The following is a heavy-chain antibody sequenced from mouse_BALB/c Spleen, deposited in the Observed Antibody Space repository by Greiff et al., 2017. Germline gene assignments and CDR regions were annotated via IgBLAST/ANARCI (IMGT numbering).Heavy chain of an antibody. Sequence: GGGLVQPKGSLKLSCAASGFTFNTYAMNWVRQAPGKGLEWVARIRSKSNNYATYYADSVKDRFTISRDDSQSMLYLQMNNLKTEDTAMYYCVRHDYGSFAYWGQGTLVTVSA. V-gene: IGHV10-1*02. CDR3: VRHDYGSFAY. J-gene: IGHJ3*01. CDR2: IRSKSNNYAT. D-gene: IGHD2-2*01. CDR1: GFTFNTYA.